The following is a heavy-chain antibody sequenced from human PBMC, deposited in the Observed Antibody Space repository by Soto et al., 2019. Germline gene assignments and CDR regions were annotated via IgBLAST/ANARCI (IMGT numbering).Heavy chain of an antibody. D-gene: IGHD3-10*01. CDR1: GFTFSSYA. Sequence: QVQLVESGGGVVQPGRSLRLSCAASGFTFSSYAMHCVRQAPGKGLEWVAIISYDVSNKYYADSVKGRFTISRDNSKKALYLQMNSLRAEDTAVYYCAKPRMVRGVIQYYFDYWGQGTLVTVSS. J-gene: IGHJ4*02. V-gene: IGHV3-30-3*02. CDR2: ISYDVSNK. CDR3: AKPRMVRGVIQYYFDY.